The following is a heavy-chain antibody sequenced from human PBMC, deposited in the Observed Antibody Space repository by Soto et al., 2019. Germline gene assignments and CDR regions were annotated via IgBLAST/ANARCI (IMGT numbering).Heavy chain of an antibody. CDR2: ISANDVGT. CDR1: GFTLRNYA. Sequence: GGSLRLSCEASGFTLRNYAMTWIRQAPGKGLEWVSLISANDVGTYYAESVKTRFTISADQSRNTVYLQMDSLRADDTAIYYCAKAKNDYNWDNRPPFDYWGQGTLVTVSS. D-gene: IGHD1-20*01. V-gene: IGHV3-23*01. CDR3: AKAKNDYNWDNRPPFDY. J-gene: IGHJ4*02.